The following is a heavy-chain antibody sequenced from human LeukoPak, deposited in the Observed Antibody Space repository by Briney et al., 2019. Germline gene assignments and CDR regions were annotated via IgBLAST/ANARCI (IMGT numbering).Heavy chain of an antibody. V-gene: IGHV1-2*02. CDR1: GYTFTGYY. CDR2: INPNSGGT. CDR3: AREGRCSSTSCYTLNFDY. J-gene: IGHJ4*02. Sequence: ASVKVSCKASGYTFTGYYMHWVRQAPGQGLEWMGWINPNSGGTNYAQKFQGRVTMTRDTSISTAYMELSRLRSDDTAVYYCAREGRCSSTSCYTLNFDYWGLGTLVTVSS. D-gene: IGHD2-2*02.